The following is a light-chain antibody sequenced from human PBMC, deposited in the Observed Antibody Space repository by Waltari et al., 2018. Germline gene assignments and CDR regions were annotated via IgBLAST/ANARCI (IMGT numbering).Light chain of an antibody. J-gene: IGLJ3*02. CDR2: GNS. V-gene: IGLV1-40*01. Sequence: QSVLTQPPSVSGAPGQRVTISCTGSSSTIGAGYDLPWYQPLPCTAPKLLIYGNSNRPSGVPDRFSGSKSGTSASLAITGLQAEDEADYYCQSYDSSLSGWVFGGGTKLTVL. CDR3: QSYDSSLSGWV. CDR1: SSTIGAGYD.